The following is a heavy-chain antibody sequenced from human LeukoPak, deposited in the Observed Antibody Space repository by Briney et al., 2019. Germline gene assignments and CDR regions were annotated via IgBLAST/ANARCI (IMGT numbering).Heavy chain of an antibody. J-gene: IGHJ4*02. CDR1: GYTFTGYY. CDR2: INPNSGGT. Sequence: ASVKASCKASGYTFTGYYMHWVRQAPGQGLEWMGWINPNSGGTNYAQKFQGRVTMTRDTSISTAYMELSRLRSDDTAVYYCARDLPYYYDSSGYLRPFEDYFDYWGQGTLVTVSS. D-gene: IGHD3-22*01. V-gene: IGHV1-2*02. CDR3: ARDLPYYYDSSGYLRPFEDYFDY.